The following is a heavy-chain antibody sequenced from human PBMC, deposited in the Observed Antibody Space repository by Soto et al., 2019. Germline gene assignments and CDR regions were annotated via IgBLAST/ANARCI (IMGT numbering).Heavy chain of an antibody. CDR2: INPNSGGT. Sequence: QVQLVQSGAEVKKPGASVKVSCKASGYTFTGYYMHWVRQAPGQGLEWMGWINPNSGGTNYAQKFQGWVTMTRDTSLRTGGGGRSRRGCGERVVYWWARVGGGSGWEGGAGGWIDYWGQGTLVTVSS. CDR1: GYTFTGYY. J-gene: IGHJ4*02. D-gene: IGHD1-26*01. CDR3: ARVGGGSGWEGGAGGWIDY. V-gene: IGHV1-2*04.